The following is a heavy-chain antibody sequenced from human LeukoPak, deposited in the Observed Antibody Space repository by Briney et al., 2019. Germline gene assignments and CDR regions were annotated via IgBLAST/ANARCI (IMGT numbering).Heavy chain of an antibody. Sequence: PSETLSLTCTVSGGSISSYYWSWIRQPPGKGLEWIGRIYTSGSTNYNPSLKSRVTMSVDTSKNQFSLKLSSVTAADTAVYYCAGYDFWSGFYPYWGQGTLVTVSS. V-gene: IGHV4-4*07. J-gene: IGHJ4*02. CDR3: AGYDFWSGFYPY. CDR2: IYTSGST. CDR1: GGSISSYY. D-gene: IGHD3-3*01.